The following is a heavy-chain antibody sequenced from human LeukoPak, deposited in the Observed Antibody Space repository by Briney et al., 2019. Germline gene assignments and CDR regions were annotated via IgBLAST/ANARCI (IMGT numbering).Heavy chain of an antibody. J-gene: IGHJ4*02. D-gene: IGHD3-10*01. CDR3: AREGVRESLGDDY. Sequence: PSETLSLTCAVYGGSFSGYYWSWTRQPPGKGLEWIGEINHSGSTNYNPSLKSRVTISVDTSKNQFSLKLSSVTAADTAVYYCAREGVRESLGDDYWGQGTLVTVST. V-gene: IGHV4-34*01. CDR1: GGSFSGYY. CDR2: INHSGST.